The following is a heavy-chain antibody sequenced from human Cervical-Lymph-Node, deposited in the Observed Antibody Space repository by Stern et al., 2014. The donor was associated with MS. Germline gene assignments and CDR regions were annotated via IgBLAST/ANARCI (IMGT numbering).Heavy chain of an antibody. D-gene: IGHD3-10*01. CDR3: VSDGAGWRN. V-gene: IGHV3-73*01. CDR1: GIPFSGAS. J-gene: IGHJ4*02. Sequence: VQLVESGGGLVQPGGSLKLSCAASGIPFSGASMHWVRQPSGKGLEWIGRIRSKTNAYTATYTASVKGRFTISRDDSKNTAYLQMNSLKTEDTAVYYCVSDGAGWRNWGQGTLVIVSS. CDR2: IRSKTNAYTA.